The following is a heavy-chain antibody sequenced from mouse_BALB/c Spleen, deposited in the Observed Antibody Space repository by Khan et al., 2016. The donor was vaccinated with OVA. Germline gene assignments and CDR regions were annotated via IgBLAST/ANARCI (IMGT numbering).Heavy chain of an antibody. D-gene: IGHD1-1*02. CDR3: VRGGKFAY. CDR2: ISTNYGDA. V-gene: IGHV1S137*01. J-gene: IGHJ3*01. Sequence: VQLQESGAELVRPGVSVKLSCKASGYTFTDYAMHWVKQRHAKSLEWIGVISTNYGDADYNQKFTGKASLTVARSSSTAYMELARLTSEDSAIYYCVRGGKFAYWGQGTLVTVSA. CDR1: GYTFTDYA.